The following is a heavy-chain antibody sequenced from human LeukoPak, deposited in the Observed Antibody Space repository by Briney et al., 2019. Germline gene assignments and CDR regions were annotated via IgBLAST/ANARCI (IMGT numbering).Heavy chain of an antibody. CDR2: IDPSDSYT. D-gene: IGHD6-19*01. J-gene: IGHJ5*02. CDR1: GYSFTSYW. V-gene: IGHV5-10-1*01. CDR3: ARHIGSGWYDWFDP. Sequence: GKALKISCKGSGYSFTSYWICWVRQMPGKGLEWMGRIDPSDSYTNYSPSFQGHVTISADKSISTAYLQWSSLKASDTAMYYCARHIGSGWYDWFDPWGQGTLVTVLS.